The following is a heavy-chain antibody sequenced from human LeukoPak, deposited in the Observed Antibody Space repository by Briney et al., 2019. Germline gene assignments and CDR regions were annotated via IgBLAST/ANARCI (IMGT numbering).Heavy chain of an antibody. CDR3: AREEYNWNDGAPDAFDI. D-gene: IGHD1-1*01. V-gene: IGHV4-4*07. CDR2: IYTSGST. J-gene: IGHJ3*02. Sequence: PSGTLSLTCTVSGGSISSYYWSWIRQPAGKGLEWIGRIYTSGSTNYNPSLKSRVTMSVDTSKNQFSLKLSSVTAADTAVYYCAREEYNWNDGAPDAFDIWGQGTMVTVSS. CDR1: GGSISSYY.